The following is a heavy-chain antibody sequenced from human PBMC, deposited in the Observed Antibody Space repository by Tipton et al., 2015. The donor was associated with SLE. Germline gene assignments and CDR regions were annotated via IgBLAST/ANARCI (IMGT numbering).Heavy chain of an antibody. V-gene: IGHV4-34*01. Sequence: TLSLTCAVYGGSFSGYYWSWIRQPPGKGWEWIGEINHSGSTNYNPSLKSRVTISVDTSKNQFSLELSSLTAADTAVYYCARGILEPGDYWGQGTLVTVSS. CDR1: GGSFSGYY. CDR3: ARGILEPGDY. CDR2: INHSGST. J-gene: IGHJ4*02. D-gene: IGHD1-1*01.